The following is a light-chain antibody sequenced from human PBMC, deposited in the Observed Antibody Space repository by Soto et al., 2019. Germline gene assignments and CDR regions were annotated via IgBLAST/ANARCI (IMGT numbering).Light chain of an antibody. CDR2: LGS. Sequence: DIVMTQSPLSLPVTPGEPASISCRSSQSLLHSNGYNYLDWYLQKPGQSPQLLIFLGSNRASGVPESFSDSGSGTDFTLKISRVEAEDVGVYYCMQALQTPITFGQGTRLEIK. CDR3: MQALQTPIT. J-gene: IGKJ5*01. V-gene: IGKV2-28*01. CDR1: QSLLHSNGYNY.